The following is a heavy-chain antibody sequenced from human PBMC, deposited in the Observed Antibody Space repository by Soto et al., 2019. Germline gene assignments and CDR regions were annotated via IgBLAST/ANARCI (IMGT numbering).Heavy chain of an antibody. CDR1: GFSLDTSGVG. Sequence: QITLKESGPTLVKPTQTLTLTCTFSGFSLDTSGVGVAWIRQPPGKALEWLALIYWDDDNRYTPALQTRRSITKDTSKNQVVLTMTNMDPVDTGTYYCAHRPGSGPYMDVWGKGTTVTVSS. V-gene: IGHV2-5*02. J-gene: IGHJ6*03. CDR3: AHRPGSGPYMDV. D-gene: IGHD3-3*01. CDR2: IYWDDDN.